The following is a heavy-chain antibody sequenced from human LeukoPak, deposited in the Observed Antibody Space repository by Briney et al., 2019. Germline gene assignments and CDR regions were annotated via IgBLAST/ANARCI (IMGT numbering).Heavy chain of an antibody. D-gene: IGHD5-18*01. CDR1: GFTSSSYA. CDR3: AKPQGGYSYGAYWYFDL. Sequence: PGGSLRLSCATSGFTSSSYAMSWVRQAPGKGLEWVSAISGSGGSTYYADSVKGRFTISRDNSKNTLYLQMNSLRAEDTAVYYCAKPQGGYSYGAYWYFDLWGRGTLVTVSS. CDR2: ISGSGGST. V-gene: IGHV3-23*01. J-gene: IGHJ2*01.